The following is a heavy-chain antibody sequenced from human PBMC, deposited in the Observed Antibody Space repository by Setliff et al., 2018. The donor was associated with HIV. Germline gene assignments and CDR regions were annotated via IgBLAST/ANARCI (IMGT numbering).Heavy chain of an antibody. CDR1: GYTFTSFD. CDR2: VNPNSGNS. Sequence: ASVKVSCKASGYTFTSFDINWVRQATGQGLEWMGWVNPNSGNSGFAQKFQGRVTMTRNSSISTAYMELSSLRFDDTAVYYCTSSRAMVRGVTSYDAFDIWG. J-gene: IGHJ3*02. CDR3: TSSRAMVRGVTSYDAFDI. V-gene: IGHV1-8*01. D-gene: IGHD3-10*01.